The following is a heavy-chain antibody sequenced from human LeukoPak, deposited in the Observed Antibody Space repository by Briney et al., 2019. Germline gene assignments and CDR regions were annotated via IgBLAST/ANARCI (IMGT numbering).Heavy chain of an antibody. Sequence: PGGSLRLSCAASGFTFSSYSMNWVRQAPGKGLEWVSSISSSSSYIYYADSVKGRFTISRDNAKNSLYLQMNSLRAEDTAVYYCAKPSPYDFWSGPYYFDYWGQGTLVTVSS. V-gene: IGHV3-21*04. J-gene: IGHJ4*02. CDR3: AKPSPYDFWSGPYYFDY. D-gene: IGHD3-3*01. CDR2: ISSSSSYI. CDR1: GFTFSSYS.